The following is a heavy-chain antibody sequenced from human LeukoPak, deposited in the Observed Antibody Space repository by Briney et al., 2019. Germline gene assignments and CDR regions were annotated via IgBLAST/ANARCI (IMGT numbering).Heavy chain of an antibody. CDR1: GFTFSSYW. J-gene: IGHJ4*02. Sequence: GGSLRLSCAASGFTFSSYWMSWVRQAPGKGLEWVANIKHDGSEKYYVDSVKGRFTVSRDNAKNSLYLQMNSLRVEDTAVYYCARAQLAWDAANWGQGTLVTVSS. D-gene: IGHD6-13*01. CDR2: IKHDGSEK. V-gene: IGHV3-7*04. CDR3: ARAQLAWDAAN.